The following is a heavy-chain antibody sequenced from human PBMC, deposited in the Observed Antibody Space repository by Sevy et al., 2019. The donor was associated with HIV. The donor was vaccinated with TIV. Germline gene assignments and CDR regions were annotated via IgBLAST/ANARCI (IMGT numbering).Heavy chain of an antibody. J-gene: IGHJ4*02. CDR1: GFIFTSYG. CDR2: ISFDGDKK. Sequence: GGSLRLSCVASGFIFTSYGIHWVRQAPGKGLEWVAVISFDGDKKYYADSVKGRFTISIYNSKNTLYLQMNSLRTEDTAVYFCAKGRVGYSDFWNGYNFDFWGQGTLVTVSS. CDR3: AKGRVGYSDFWNGYNFDF. D-gene: IGHD3-3*01. V-gene: IGHV3-30*18.